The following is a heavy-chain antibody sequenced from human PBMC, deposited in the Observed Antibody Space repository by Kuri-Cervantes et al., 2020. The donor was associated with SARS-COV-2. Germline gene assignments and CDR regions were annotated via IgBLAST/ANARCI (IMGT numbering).Heavy chain of an antibody. V-gene: IGHV3-30*18. Sequence: GESLKISCAASGFTLSSYGMQWVRQAPGKGLEWVAVISYDGSNKYYADSAKGRFSISRDNSKNTVYLQMNSLRVEDTAVYYCAKVGLAQNDFWSGYYTGWGQGTLVTVSS. CDR1: GFTLSSYG. J-gene: IGHJ4*02. CDR2: ISYDGSNK. D-gene: IGHD3-3*01. CDR3: AKVGLAQNDFWSGYYTG.